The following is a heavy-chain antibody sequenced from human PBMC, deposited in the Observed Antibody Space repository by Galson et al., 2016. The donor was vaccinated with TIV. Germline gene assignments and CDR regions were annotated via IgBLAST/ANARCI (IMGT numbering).Heavy chain of an antibody. Sequence: PALVKPTQTLTLTCTFSGFSLTTDGMCVNWIRQPPGKALEWLARIDWDDDKSYSPSLKSRLTISKDTSKNQVVLTMTNMDPVETATYYCARISGYYDTTGHYIPRSFDYWCQGALVTVSS. D-gene: IGHD3-22*01. V-gene: IGHV2-70*11. CDR3: ARISGYYDTTGHYIPRSFDY. CDR2: IDWDDDK. J-gene: IGHJ4*02. CDR1: GFSLTTDGMC.